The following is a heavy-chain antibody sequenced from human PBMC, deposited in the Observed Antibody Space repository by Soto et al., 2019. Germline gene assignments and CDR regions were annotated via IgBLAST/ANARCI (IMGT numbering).Heavy chain of an antibody. CDR2: IYYSGST. Sequence: QVQLQESGPGLVKPSQTLSLTCTVSGGSISSGGYYWSWIRQHPGKGLEWIGYIYYSGSTYYNPSLKSRFTISVDTSKNQFSLKLSSVTAADTAVYYCARDLIAAADYYYGMDVWGQGTTVTVSS. D-gene: IGHD6-13*01. CDR3: ARDLIAAADYYYGMDV. CDR1: GGSISSGGYY. V-gene: IGHV4-31*03. J-gene: IGHJ6*02.